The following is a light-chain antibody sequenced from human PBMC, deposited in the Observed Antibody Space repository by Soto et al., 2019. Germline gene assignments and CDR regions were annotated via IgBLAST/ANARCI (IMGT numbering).Light chain of an antibody. V-gene: IGLV2-14*03. CDR1: SNDIGGYNY. J-gene: IGLJ1*01. CDR3: SSYSSTSTRRL. CDR2: DVT. Sequence: QSVLTQPASVSGSPGQSITIPCTGTSNDIGGYNYVSWYQQFPGKAPKLIIYDVTNRPSGVSFRFSGSKSGNTASLTISGLQAEDEAGCSSYSSTSTRRLFGAGTRSPS.